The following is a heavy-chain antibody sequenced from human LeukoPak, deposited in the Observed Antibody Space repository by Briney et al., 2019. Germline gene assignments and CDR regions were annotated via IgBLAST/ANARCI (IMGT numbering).Heavy chain of an antibody. J-gene: IGHJ6*03. CDR1: GFTSISYW. Sequence: GGALRLSCAASGFTSISYWMTWVRQAPGKGLEWVANIKRDGSEKYYVDSVKGRFTISRDNAKNSLYLQMNSLRADDTAVYYCERGAPSYYCYYMDVWGKGTTVTVSS. V-gene: IGHV3-7*01. CDR2: IKRDGSEK. CDR3: ERGAPSYYCYYMDV.